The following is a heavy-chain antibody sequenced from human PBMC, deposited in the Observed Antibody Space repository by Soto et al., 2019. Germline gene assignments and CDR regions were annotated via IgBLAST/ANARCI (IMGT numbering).Heavy chain of an antibody. D-gene: IGHD3-22*01. V-gene: IGHV1-69*06. J-gene: IGHJ4*02. CDR3: ASDLGYYDSSGYCDY. CDR2: IIPIFGTA. CDR1: GGTFSSYA. Sequence: SVKVSCKASGGTFSSYAISWVRQAPGQGLEWMGGIIPIFGTANYAQKFQGRVTITADKSTSTAYMELSSLRAEDTAMYYCASDLGYYDSSGYCDYWGQGTLVTVSS.